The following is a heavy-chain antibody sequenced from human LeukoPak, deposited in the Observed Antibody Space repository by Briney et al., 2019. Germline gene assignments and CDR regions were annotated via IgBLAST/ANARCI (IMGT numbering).Heavy chain of an antibody. CDR3: ASCPYSSGWYYYYGMDV. CDR2: INPNSGGT. J-gene: IGHJ6*02. D-gene: IGHD6-19*01. V-gene: IGHV1-2*02. CDR1: GYTFTGYY. Sequence: KPGASVKVSCKASGYTFTGYYMHWVRQAPGQGLEWMGWINPNSGGTNYAQKFQGRVTMTRDTSISTAYMELSRLRSDDTAVYYCASCPYSSGWYYYYGMDVWGQGTTVTVSS.